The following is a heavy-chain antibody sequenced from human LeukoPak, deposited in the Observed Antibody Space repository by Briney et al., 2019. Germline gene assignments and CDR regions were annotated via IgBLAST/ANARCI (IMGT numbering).Heavy chain of an antibody. CDR1: GGSISSHY. V-gene: IGHV4-4*07. CDR3: ARDRCSGGSCYSDY. Sequence: SETLSLTCTVSGGSISSHYWSWIRQPAGQGLEWIGRIYTSGSTNYNPSLKSRVTMSVDTSKNQFSLKLSSVTAADTAVYYCARDRCSGGSCYSDYWGQGTLVTVSS. D-gene: IGHD2-15*01. J-gene: IGHJ4*02. CDR2: IYTSGST.